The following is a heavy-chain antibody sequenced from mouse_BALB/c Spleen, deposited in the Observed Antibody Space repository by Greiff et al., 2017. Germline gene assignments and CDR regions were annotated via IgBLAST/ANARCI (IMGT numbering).Heavy chain of an antibody. Sequence: QVQPKESGPGLVAPSQSLSITCTVSGFSLTSYGVHWVRQPPGKGLEWLGVIWAGGSTNYNSALMSRLSISKDNSKSQVFLKMNSLQTDDTAMDYCARGDYGSSYDYFDYWGQGTTLTVSS. D-gene: IGHD1-1*01. CDR2: IWAGGST. J-gene: IGHJ2*01. V-gene: IGHV2-9*02. CDR3: ARGDYGSSYDYFDY. CDR1: GFSLTSYG.